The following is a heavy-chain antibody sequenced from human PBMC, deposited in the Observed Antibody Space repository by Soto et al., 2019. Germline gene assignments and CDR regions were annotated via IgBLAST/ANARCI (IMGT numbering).Heavy chain of an antibody. J-gene: IGHJ4*02. CDR2: IHDGGST. CDR3: ARGFGVTTNPPGH. Sequence: QVQLQESGPGLVKPSETLSLTCTVSGGSISNFYWSWIRQPPGKGLEYIGYIHDGGSTNYNPSLESRVAISVDTSKNRFSLRLTSVTAADTAVYYCARGFGVTTNPPGHWGQGTLVTVSS. D-gene: IGHD4-17*01. CDR1: GGSISNFY. V-gene: IGHV4-59*01.